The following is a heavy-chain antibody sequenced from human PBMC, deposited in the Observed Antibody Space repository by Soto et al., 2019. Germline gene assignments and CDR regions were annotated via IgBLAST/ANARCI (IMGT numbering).Heavy chain of an antibody. CDR2: IYHSGST. CDR3: AAGGGLPRYY. V-gene: IGHV4-30-2*01. D-gene: IGHD5-12*01. Sequence: TPSPTCAVSGGPLSSGGYSWGWIRQPPGKGLEWIGYIYHSGSTYYNPSLKSRVTISVDRSKNQFSLKLSSVTAADTAVYYCAAGGGLPRYYWGQGTLVTVSS. J-gene: IGHJ4*02. CDR1: GGPLSSGGYS.